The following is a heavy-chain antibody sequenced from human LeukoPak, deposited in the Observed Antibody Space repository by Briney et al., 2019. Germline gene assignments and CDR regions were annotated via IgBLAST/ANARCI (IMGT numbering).Heavy chain of an antibody. CDR3: ARGAGYNYPYYFDY. J-gene: IGHJ4*02. D-gene: IGHD5-24*01. V-gene: IGHV3-53*01. CDR1: GFTVSSNY. Sequence: PGGSLRLSSAASGFTVSSNYMNWVRQAPGKGLEWVPVIYGGGNIYYADSVKGRFTISRDNSKNTLYLQMNSLRAEDTAVYYCARGAGYNYPYYFDYWGQGTLVTVSS. CDR2: IYGGGNI.